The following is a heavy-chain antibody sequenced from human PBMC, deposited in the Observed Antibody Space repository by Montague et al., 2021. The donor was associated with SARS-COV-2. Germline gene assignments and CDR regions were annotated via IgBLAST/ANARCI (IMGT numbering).Heavy chain of an antibody. V-gene: IGHV4-39*07. CDR3: ARASGKKTIFGVVISYFDY. CDR1: GGSISSSSYY. Sequence: SETLSLTSTVSGGSISSSSYYWGWIRQPPGKGLEWIGSIYYSGSTYYXPSLKSRVTISVDTSKNQFSLKLSSVTAADTAVYYCARASGKKTIFGVVISYFDYWGQGTLVTVSS. D-gene: IGHD3-3*01. CDR2: IYYSGST. J-gene: IGHJ4*02.